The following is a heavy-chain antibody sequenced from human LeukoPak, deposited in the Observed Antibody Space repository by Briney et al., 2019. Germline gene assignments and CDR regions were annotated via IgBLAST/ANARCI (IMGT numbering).Heavy chain of an antibody. CDR2: INPSGGST. CDR3: ARVVRAYGAPGFDP. Sequence: ASVKVSCKASGGTFSSYAISWVRQAPGQGLEWMGIINPSGGSTSYAQKFQGRVTMTRDTSTSTVYMELSSLRSEDTAVYYCARVVRAYGAPGFDPWGQGTLVTVSS. CDR1: GGTFSSYA. D-gene: IGHD4-17*01. V-gene: IGHV1-46*01. J-gene: IGHJ5*02.